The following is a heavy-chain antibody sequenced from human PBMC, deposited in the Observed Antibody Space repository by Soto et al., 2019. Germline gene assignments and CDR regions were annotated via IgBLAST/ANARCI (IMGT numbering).Heavy chain of an antibody. D-gene: IGHD2-8*01. CDR2: ISPSGSP. Sequence: SETLSLTCSVSGGSVNRGGYSWSWIRQPPGKGLEWIGFISPSGSPAYKPSLKSRVTISVDRSNNQISLELSSVTAADTAVYYCARGVLAWGPGTLVTVSS. CDR3: ARGVLA. V-gene: IGHV4-30-2*01. CDR1: GGSVNRGGYS. J-gene: IGHJ5*02.